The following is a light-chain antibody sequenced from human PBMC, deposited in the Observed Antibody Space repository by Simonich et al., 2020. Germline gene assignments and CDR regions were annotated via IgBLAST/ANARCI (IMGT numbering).Light chain of an antibody. V-gene: IGLV2-23*01. CDR3: CSYAGSSTVV. Sequence: QSALTQPRSVSGSPGQSVTISCTGTSSEVGGYNYVSWYQQHPGKAPKLMIYEGSKRPSGVSNCFSGSKSGNTASLTISGLQAEDEADYYCCSYAGSSTVVFGGGTKLTVL. CDR2: EGS. CDR1: SSEVGGYNY. J-gene: IGLJ2*01.